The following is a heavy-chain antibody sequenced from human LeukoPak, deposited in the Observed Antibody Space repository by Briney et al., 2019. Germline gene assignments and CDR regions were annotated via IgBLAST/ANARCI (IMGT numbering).Heavy chain of an antibody. Sequence: PGGSLRLSCAASGFTFSDYYMSWIRQAPGKGLEWVSYISSSGSTIYYADSVKGRFTISRDNAKNSLYLQMNSLRAEDTAVYYCARGDYYDSSGYHSKGDAFDIWGQGTMVTVSS. CDR3: ARGDYYDSSGYHSKGDAFDI. CDR2: ISSSGSTI. J-gene: IGHJ3*02. CDR1: GFTFSDYY. D-gene: IGHD3-22*01. V-gene: IGHV3-11*04.